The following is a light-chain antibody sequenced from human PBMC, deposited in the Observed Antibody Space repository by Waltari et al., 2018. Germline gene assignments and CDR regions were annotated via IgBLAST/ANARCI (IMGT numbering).Light chain of an antibody. J-gene: IGLJ3*02. CDR1: SSNIGSNY. V-gene: IGLV1-47*01. Sequence: QSVLTQPPSASGTPGQRVTISCSGSSSNIGSNYVYWYQQLPGAAPKLLIYRNDQRPSGVPDRCSGSKSGTSASLAISGLRSEDEADYYCAAWDDILSGPVFGGGTKLTVL. CDR2: RND. CDR3: AAWDDILSGPV.